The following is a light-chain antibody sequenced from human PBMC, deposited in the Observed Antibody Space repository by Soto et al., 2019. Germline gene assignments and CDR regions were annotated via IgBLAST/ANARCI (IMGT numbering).Light chain of an antibody. V-gene: IGLV2-14*01. J-gene: IGLJ1*01. CDR3: TTFAPGRIYV. Sequence: QSALTQPASVSGSPGQSITISCSGASSDIGPYHYVSWYQHHPGRAPKLLIYEVSNRPSGVSYRFSGSKSGNTASLTISGLQAEDEGDYYCTTFAPGRIYVFGSGTKLTVL. CDR1: SSDIGPYHY. CDR2: EVS.